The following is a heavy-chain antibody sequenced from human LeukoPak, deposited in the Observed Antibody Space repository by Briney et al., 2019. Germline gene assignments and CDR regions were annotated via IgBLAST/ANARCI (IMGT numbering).Heavy chain of an antibody. D-gene: IGHD2-2*01. V-gene: IGHV3-11*04. CDR3: AREYCSSTSCYADDAFDI. CDR1: GFTFSDYY. CDR2: ISSSGSTI. Sequence: PGGSLRLSCAASGFTFSDYYMSWIRQAPRKGLEWVSYISSSGSTIYYADSVKGRFTISRDNAKNSLYLQMNSLRAEDTAVYYCAREYCSSTSCYADDAFDIWGQGTMVTVSS. J-gene: IGHJ3*02.